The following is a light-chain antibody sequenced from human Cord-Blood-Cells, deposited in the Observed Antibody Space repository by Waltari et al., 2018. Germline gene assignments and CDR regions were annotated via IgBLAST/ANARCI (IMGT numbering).Light chain of an antibody. Sequence: QSALTQPASVSGSPGQSITISCTGTSSDVGGYNYVSWYQQHPGKAPKLMIYDVSKRPSGVSHRFSGYKSGNTASLTISGLQAEDEADYYCSSYTSSSTLVFGGGPKLTVL. CDR3: SSYTSSSTLV. CDR1: SSDVGGYNY. J-gene: IGLJ3*02. V-gene: IGLV2-14*01. CDR2: DVS.